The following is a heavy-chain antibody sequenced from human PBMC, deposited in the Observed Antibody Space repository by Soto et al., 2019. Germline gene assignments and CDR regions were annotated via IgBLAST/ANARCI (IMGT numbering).Heavy chain of an antibody. D-gene: IGHD2-2*01. CDR2: INHSGST. CDR1: GGSFSGYY. Sequence: QVQLQQWGAGLLKPSETLSLTCAVYGGSFSGYYWSWIRQPPGKGLEWIGEINHSGSTNYNPSLKRRVTISVDTSKNQFSLKLSSVTAADTAVYYCARMGGDIVVVPATNRSPDAFDIWGQGTMVTVSS. CDR3: ARMGGDIVVVPATNRSPDAFDI. J-gene: IGHJ3*02. V-gene: IGHV4-34*01.